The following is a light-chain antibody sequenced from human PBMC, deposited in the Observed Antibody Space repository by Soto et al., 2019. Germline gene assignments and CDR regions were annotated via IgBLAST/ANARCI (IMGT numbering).Light chain of an antibody. CDR1: QDIGND. CDR2: AAS. V-gene: IGKV1-17*01. J-gene: IGKJ1*01. CDR3: LQYNIYPWT. Sequence: DIQMTQSPSSLSASVGDRVTITCRASQDIGNDLGWYQQKAGKAPKRLIYAASRLQSGVPSRFSGSGSGTELTLTISSLQPEDFATYYCLQYNIYPWTFGQGTKVEIK.